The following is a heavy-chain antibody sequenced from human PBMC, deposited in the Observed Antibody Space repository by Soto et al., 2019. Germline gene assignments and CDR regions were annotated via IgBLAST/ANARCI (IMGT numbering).Heavy chain of an antibody. CDR3: ASGNCGGDCFLNFDY. CDR2: IIPIFGTA. Sequence: SVKVSCKASGGTFSSYAISWVRQAPGQGLEWMGGIIPIFGTANYAQKFQGRVTITADESTSTAYMELSSLRSEDTAVYYCASGNCGGDCFLNFDYWGQGTLVTVS. CDR1: GGTFSSYA. V-gene: IGHV1-69*13. D-gene: IGHD2-21*02. J-gene: IGHJ4*02.